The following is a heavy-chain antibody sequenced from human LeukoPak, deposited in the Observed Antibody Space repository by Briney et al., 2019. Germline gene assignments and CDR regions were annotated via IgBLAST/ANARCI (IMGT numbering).Heavy chain of an antibody. Sequence: ASVRVSCKASRYTFTGYYMHWVRQAPGQGLEWMGWMNPNSGNTGYAQKFQGRVTITRNTSISTAYMELSSLRSEDTAVYYCARGVGGGYYYYYYMDVWGKGTTVTVSS. V-gene: IGHV1-8*03. CDR2: MNPNSGNT. D-gene: IGHD2-15*01. J-gene: IGHJ6*03. CDR1: RYTFTGYY. CDR3: ARGVGGGYYYYYYMDV.